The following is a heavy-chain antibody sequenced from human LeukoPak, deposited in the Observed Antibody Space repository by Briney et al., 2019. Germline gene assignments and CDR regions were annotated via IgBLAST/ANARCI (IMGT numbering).Heavy chain of an antibody. J-gene: IGHJ4*02. CDR2: ISAYNGNT. Sequence: GASVKVSCKASGYTFTSYGISWVRQAPGQGLEWMGWISAYNGNTNYAQKFQGRVTMTRDTSISTAYMELSRLRSDDTAVYYCARDGSGSGSFDYWGQGTLVTVSS. CDR1: GYTFTSYG. CDR3: ARDGSGSGSFDY. D-gene: IGHD3-10*01. V-gene: IGHV1-18*01.